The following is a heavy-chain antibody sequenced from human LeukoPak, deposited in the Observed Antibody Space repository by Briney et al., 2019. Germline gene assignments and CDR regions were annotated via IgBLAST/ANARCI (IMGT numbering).Heavy chain of an antibody. D-gene: IGHD5-18*01. CDR1: GYTFTGYY. V-gene: IGHV1-2*02. CDR3: ARVRVEYSYGHADYFDY. Sequence: ASVKVSCKASGYTFTGYYMHWVRQAPGQGLEWMGWINPNSGGTNYAQKFQGRVTMTRDTSISTAYMELSRLRSDDTAVYYCARVRVEYSYGHADYFDYWGQGTLVTVSS. J-gene: IGHJ4*02. CDR2: INPNSGGT.